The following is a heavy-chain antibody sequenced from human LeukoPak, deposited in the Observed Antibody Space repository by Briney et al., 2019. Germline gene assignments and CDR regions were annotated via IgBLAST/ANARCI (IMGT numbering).Heavy chain of an antibody. CDR3: ARHPYYDSSGYIEPDAFDI. CDR2: IYYSGST. V-gene: IGHV4-59*08. Sequence: SETLSLTCAVYGGSFSGYYWSWIRQPPGKGLEWIGYIYYSGSTNYNPSLKSRVTISVDTSKNQFSLKLSSVTAADTAVYYCARHPYYDSSGYIEPDAFDIWGQGTMVTVSS. J-gene: IGHJ3*02. D-gene: IGHD3-22*01. CDR1: GGSFSGYY.